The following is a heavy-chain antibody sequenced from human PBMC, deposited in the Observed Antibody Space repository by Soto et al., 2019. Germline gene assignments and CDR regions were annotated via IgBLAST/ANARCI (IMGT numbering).Heavy chain of an antibody. J-gene: IGHJ6*03. CDR2: TYYRSKWYN. CDR3: ARADIVVEPYYYYYMDV. D-gene: IGHD2-2*01. CDR1: GDSVSSNSAA. Sequence: PSQILSLTCAISGDSVSSNSAAWNWIRQSPSRGLEWLGRTYYRSKWYNDYAVSVKSRITINPDTSKNQFSLQLNSVTPEDTAVYYCARADIVVEPYYYYYMDVWGKGTTVTVSS. V-gene: IGHV6-1*01.